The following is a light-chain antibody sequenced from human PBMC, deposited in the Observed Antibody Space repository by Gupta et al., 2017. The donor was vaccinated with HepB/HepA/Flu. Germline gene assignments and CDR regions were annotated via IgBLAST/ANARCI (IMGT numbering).Light chain of an antibody. CDR1: QSLLHSSGETY. J-gene: IGKJ4*01. Sequence: DIVMTQTPLSLSVTPGQPASISCKSSQSLLHSSGETYLYWFLQKPGQPPQLRVHEVSKRFSGVPERFSGSGLGTDFTLKINRVETEDVGVYYCMQSVQPPLTFGGGTKVEIK. CDR2: EVS. V-gene: IGKV2D-29*01. CDR3: MQSVQPPLT.